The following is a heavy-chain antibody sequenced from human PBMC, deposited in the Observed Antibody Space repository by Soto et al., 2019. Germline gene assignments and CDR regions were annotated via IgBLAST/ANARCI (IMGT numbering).Heavy chain of an antibody. D-gene: IGHD1-7*01. J-gene: IGHJ3*02. Sequence: SETLSLTCTVSGGSISSSSYYWGWIRQPPGKGLEWIGSIYYSGSTYYNPSLKSRVTISVDTSKNQFSLKLSSVTAADTAVYYCARHGALSGNWNYDEGLEAFDIWGQGTMVTVSS. V-gene: IGHV4-39*01. CDR3: ARHGALSGNWNYDEGLEAFDI. CDR1: GGSISSSSYY. CDR2: IYYSGST.